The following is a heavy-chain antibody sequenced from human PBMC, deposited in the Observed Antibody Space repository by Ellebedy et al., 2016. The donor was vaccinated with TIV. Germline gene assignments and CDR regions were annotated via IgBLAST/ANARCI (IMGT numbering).Heavy chain of an antibody. CDR3: AGGISVAGTSLGF. V-gene: IGHV3-7*04. CDR2: MKQDGSQK. CDR1: GFTFSTYW. Sequence: GGSLRLSCAASGFTFSTYWMNWVRQAPGKGLEWVANMKQDGSQKYYADSVKGRFTISRDNAKDSLYLQMNSLRAEDTAVYYCAGGISVAGTSLGFWGQGTLVTVSS. D-gene: IGHD6-19*01. J-gene: IGHJ4*02.